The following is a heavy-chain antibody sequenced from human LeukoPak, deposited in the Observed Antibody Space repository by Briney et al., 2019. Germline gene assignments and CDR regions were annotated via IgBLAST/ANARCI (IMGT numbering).Heavy chain of an antibody. CDR2: ISSSSSYI. CDR1: GFTFSSYS. CDR3: AREGYRSGPFDY. D-gene: IGHD3-10*01. Sequence: GGSLRLSCAASGFTFSSYSMNWVRQAPGKGLEWVSSISSSSSYIYYADSVKGRFTISRDNAKNSLYLQMNSLRAEDTAVYYCAREGYRSGPFDYWGQGTLVTVSS. J-gene: IGHJ4*02. V-gene: IGHV3-21*01.